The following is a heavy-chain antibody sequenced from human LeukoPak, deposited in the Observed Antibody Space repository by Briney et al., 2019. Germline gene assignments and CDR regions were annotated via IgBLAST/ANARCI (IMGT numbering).Heavy chain of an antibody. D-gene: IGHD5-18*01. CDR1: GFTFSSYS. Sequence: GGSLRLSCAASGFTFSSYSMNWVRQAPGKGLEWVSSISSSSRYIYYADSVKGRLTISRENAKNSLYLQMNRLRAQATAVYSWAGGYTDGVFGGQGTLVSVPT. CDR2: ISSSSRYI. J-gene: IGHJ4*02. CDR3: AGGYTDGVF. V-gene: IGHV3-21*01.